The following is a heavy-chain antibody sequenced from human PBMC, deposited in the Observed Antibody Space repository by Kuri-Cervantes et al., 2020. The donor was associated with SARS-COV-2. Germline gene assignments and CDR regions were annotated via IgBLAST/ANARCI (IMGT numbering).Heavy chain of an antibody. D-gene: IGHD4/OR15-4a*01. CDR3: ARDGSMALTSLMSDY. J-gene: IGHJ4*02. V-gene: IGHV3-74*01. Sequence: GGSLRLSCAVSGFTFSSYWMHWVRQAPGKGLVWVARINSGGSSTNYADSVKGRFTISRDNAKNSLYLQMNSLRAEDTAVYYCARDGSMALTSLMSDYWGQGTLVTVSS. CDR2: INSGGSST. CDR1: GFTFSSYW.